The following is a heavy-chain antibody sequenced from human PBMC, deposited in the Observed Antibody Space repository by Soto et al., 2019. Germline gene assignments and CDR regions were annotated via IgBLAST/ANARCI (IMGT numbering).Heavy chain of an antibody. CDR3: ARHRKDCSSTSCYFPPIAPFDD. D-gene: IGHD2-2*01. J-gene: IGHJ4*02. Sequence: SETLSLTCTVSGGSISSYYWSWIRQPPGKGLEWIGYIYYSGSTNYNPSLKSRVTISVDTSKNQFSLKLSSVTAADTAVYYCARHRKDCSSTSCYFPPIAPFDDWGQGTLVTVSS. CDR1: GGSISSYY. V-gene: IGHV4-59*08. CDR2: IYYSGST.